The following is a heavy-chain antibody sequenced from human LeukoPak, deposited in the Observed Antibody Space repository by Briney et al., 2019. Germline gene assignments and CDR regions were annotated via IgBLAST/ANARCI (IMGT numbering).Heavy chain of an antibody. Sequence: PSETLSLTCTVSGGSISSGGYYWSWIRQPPGKGLEWIGEINHSGSTNYNPSLKSRVTISVDTSKNQFSLKLSSVTAADTAVYYCARGASTIFGVVINNWFDPWGQGTLVTVSS. CDR1: GGSISSGGYY. CDR3: ARGASTIFGVVINNWFDP. D-gene: IGHD3-3*01. CDR2: INHSGST. V-gene: IGHV4-39*07. J-gene: IGHJ5*02.